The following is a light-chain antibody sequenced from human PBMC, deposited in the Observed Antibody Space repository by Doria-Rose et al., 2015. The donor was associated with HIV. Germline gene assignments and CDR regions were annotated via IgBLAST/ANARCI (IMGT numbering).Light chain of an antibody. J-gene: IGKJ1*01. CDR2: DGS. Sequence: TQSPGTLSLSPGERATLSCRASQSFSRTYLAWYQQKPGQAPSLLIYDGSTRATGIPDRFSASGSGTDFTLTINRLEPEDFALYYCHQYGTSWTSGQGTKVEI. CDR3: HQYGTSWT. CDR1: QSFSRTY. V-gene: IGKV3-20*01.